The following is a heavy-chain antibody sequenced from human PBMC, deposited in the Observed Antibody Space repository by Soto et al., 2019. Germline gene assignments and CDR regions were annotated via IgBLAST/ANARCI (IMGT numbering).Heavy chain of an antibody. Sequence: QVQLQQWGAGLLKPSETLSLTCAVYDGSFSGYYWSWIRQPPGKGLEWIGEIFHGGSTDYSPSRTSRVTISVDTAKNQFPLELSSVTAADTAVYYCARPHYDSNTFYSFFDYWGQGTLVTVSS. CDR1: DGSFSGYY. J-gene: IGHJ4*02. V-gene: IGHV4-34*12. CDR3: ARPHYDSNTFYSFFDY. D-gene: IGHD3-22*01. CDR2: IFHGGST.